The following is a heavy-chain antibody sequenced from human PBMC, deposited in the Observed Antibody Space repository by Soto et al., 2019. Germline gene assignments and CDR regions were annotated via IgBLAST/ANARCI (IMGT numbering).Heavy chain of an antibody. Sequence: QLQLQESGPGLVKPSETLSLTCTVSGGSMSNSSYYWGWFRQPPGKGLEWIGSIYYIGSTYYNPSLKIRVTISVDTSKNQFSLKLSSVTAADTSVYYCVANVDYWGQETLVTVSS. J-gene: IGHJ4*02. CDR2: IYYIGST. CDR1: GGSMSNSSYY. V-gene: IGHV4-39*01. CDR3: VANVDY.